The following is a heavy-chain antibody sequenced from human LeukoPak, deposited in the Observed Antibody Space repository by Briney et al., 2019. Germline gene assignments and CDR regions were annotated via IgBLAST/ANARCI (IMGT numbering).Heavy chain of an antibody. D-gene: IGHD3-10*01. CDR2: ISYAGTT. Sequence: PSDTVSLICTVWGAPMNITNVFWRWSRQPPGKGLESIWSISYAGTTYSNPSLNSRVTISVDTSKNQFSLKLTSVTAADTAVYYCARQGTMTRGGYWLDPWGQGTLVIVSS. J-gene: IGHJ5*02. CDR1: GAPMNITNVF. CDR3: ARQGTMTRGGYWLDP. V-gene: IGHV4-39*01.